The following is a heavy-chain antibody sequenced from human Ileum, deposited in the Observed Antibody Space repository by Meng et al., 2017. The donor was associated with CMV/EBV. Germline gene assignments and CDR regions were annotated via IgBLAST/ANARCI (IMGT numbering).Heavy chain of an antibody. CDR1: GFTFSSYA. Sequence: GGSLEISCAASGFTFSSYAMSWVRQAPGQGLEWVSAISGSGGSTYYADSVKGRFTISRDNSKNTLYLQMNSLRAEDTAVYYCARYYYGQLYYFDYWGQGTLVTVSS. CDR2: ISGSGGST. CDR3: ARYYYGQLYYFDY. V-gene: IGHV3-23*01. D-gene: IGHD3-10*01. J-gene: IGHJ4*02.